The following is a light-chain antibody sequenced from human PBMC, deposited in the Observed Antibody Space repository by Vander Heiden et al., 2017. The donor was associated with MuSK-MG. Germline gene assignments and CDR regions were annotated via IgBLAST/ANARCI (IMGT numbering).Light chain of an antibody. Sequence: DIVMTQSPDSLAVALGERATINCKSSQSLFYTSKNKDYLAWYQQKPGQPPRVLISWASTRESGVPDRFSGSGSGTDFTLTISSLQAEDVAVYYCQQDYSHPQTFGQRTRVEIK. CDR3: QQDYSHPQT. CDR2: WAS. J-gene: IGKJ1*01. V-gene: IGKV4-1*01. CDR1: QSLFYTSKNKDY.